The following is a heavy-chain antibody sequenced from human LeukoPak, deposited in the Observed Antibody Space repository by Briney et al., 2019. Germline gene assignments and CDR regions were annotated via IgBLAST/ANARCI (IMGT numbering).Heavy chain of an antibody. D-gene: IGHD3-22*01. Sequence: ASVKVSCKASGYTFTSYDINWVRQATGQGLEWMGWMNPNSGNTGYAQKFQGRVTMTRDTSISTAYMELSRLRSDDTAVYYCARGSYYDSSGYNYWGQGTLVTVSS. V-gene: IGHV1-8*01. CDR1: GYTFTSYD. J-gene: IGHJ4*02. CDR2: MNPNSGNT. CDR3: ARGSYYDSSGYNY.